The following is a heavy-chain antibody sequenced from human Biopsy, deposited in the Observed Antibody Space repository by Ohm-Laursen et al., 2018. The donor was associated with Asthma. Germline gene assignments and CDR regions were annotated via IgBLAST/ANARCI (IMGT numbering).Heavy chain of an antibody. Sequence: ESLRIPCKASGYSFTSYWIIWVRLVPGKGLEWMGKIDPTNSYTNYGPSFQGHVTISGDKSISTAFLQWNSLQASDTAIYYCARRSPSTWPPSGMDVWGPGTTVSVSS. V-gene: IGHV5-10-1*01. CDR2: IDPTNSYT. D-gene: IGHD6-13*01. CDR3: ARRSPSTWPPSGMDV. J-gene: IGHJ6*02. CDR1: GYSFTSYW.